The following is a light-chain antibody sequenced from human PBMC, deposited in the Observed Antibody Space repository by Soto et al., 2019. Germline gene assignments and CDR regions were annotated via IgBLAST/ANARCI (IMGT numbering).Light chain of an antibody. CDR3: QQRSGWPPLT. V-gene: IGKV3-11*01. Sequence: EIVLTQSPATLSLSPGERATLSCRASQSVTDFLAWYQQKPGQAPRLLIYDASNRATGVPPRFSGSGSGTDFTLTISSLEPEDSAVYYCQQRSGWPPLTFGGGTKVAIK. J-gene: IGKJ4*01. CDR2: DAS. CDR1: QSVTDF.